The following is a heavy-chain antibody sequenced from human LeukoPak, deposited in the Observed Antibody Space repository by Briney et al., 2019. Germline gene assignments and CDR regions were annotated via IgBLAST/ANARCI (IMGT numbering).Heavy chain of an antibody. J-gene: IGHJ4*02. D-gene: IGHD3-22*01. CDR3: AKEEGYYDSSGPQTNY. CDR2: ISYGGSDE. Sequence: PGRSLRLSCAASGFSFNTYGMHWVRQAPGKGLEWVADISYGGSDEYYADSVKGRFTISRDNSKNMLYLQMNSLRADDTAVYYCAKEEGYYDSSGPQTNYWGQGTLVTVSS. CDR1: GFSFNTYG. V-gene: IGHV3-30*18.